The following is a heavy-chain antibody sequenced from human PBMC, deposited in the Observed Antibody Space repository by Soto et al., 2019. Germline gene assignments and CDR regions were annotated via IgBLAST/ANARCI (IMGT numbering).Heavy chain of an antibody. J-gene: IGHJ4*02. V-gene: IGHV1-18*01. Sequence: QVHLVQSGAEVKKPGASVKVSCKGSGYAFTTYGITWVRQAPGQGLEWMGWISAHNGNTNYAQKLQGRVTVTRDTSTRTAYKELRSLRSDDTAVYYCARGRYGDYWGQGPLVTVSS. CDR3: ARGRYGDY. CDR2: ISAHNGNT. D-gene: IGHD1-1*01. CDR1: GYAFTTYG.